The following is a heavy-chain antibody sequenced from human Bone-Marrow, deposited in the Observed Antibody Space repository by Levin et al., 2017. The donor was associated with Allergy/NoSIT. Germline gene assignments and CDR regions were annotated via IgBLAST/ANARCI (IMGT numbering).Heavy chain of an antibody. Sequence: KTGGSLRLSCTVSGFTFSDYYMNWIRQAPGKGLEWVSYIGSRSTTIYYAESVKGRFTISRDNANNSLYLQMNSLKAEDTAMYYCARGINEDWGQGTLVTVSS. D-gene: IGHD2-8*01. CDR1: GFTFSDYY. CDR2: IGSRSTTI. CDR3: ARGINED. V-gene: IGHV3-11*01. J-gene: IGHJ4*02.